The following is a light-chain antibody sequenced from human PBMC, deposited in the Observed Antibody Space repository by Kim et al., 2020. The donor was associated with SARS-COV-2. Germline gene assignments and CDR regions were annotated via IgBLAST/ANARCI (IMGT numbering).Light chain of an antibody. CDR2: LNSDGSH. V-gene: IGLV4-69*01. CDR1: SGHSSYA. J-gene: IGLJ2*01. CDR3: QTWGTGIVV. Sequence: ASVKLTCTLSSGHSSYAIAWHQQQPEKGPRYLMKLNSDGSHSKGDGIPDRFPGSSSGAERYLTISSLQSEDEADYYCQTWGTGIVVFGGGTQLTVL.